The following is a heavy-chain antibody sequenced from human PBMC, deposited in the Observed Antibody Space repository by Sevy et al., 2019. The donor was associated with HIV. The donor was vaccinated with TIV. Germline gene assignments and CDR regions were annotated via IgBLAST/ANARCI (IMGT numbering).Heavy chain of an antibody. V-gene: IGHV1-18*01. CDR3: ARDPSTFSFDSSGYGHDY. CDR1: GYTFISYG. D-gene: IGHD3-22*01. CDR2: ISTYNGNT. J-gene: IGHJ4*02. Sequence: ASVKVSCKASGYTFISYGISWVRQAPGQGIEWMGWISTYNGNTNYAQKFQGRVTMTTDTSTSTVYMELRSLRSDDAAMYYCARDPSTFSFDSSGYGHDYWGQRTLVTVSS.